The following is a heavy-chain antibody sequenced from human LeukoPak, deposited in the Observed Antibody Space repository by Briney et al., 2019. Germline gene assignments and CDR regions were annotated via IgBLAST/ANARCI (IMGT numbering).Heavy chain of an antibody. CDR1: GYTFTSYG. Sequence: ASVKVSCKASGYTFTSYGISWVRQAPGQGLEWMGWISAYNGNTNYAQKLQGRVTMTTDTSTSTAYMELRSLRSDDTAVYYCARDDREGVPAATYYYYGMDVWGQGTTVTVSS. D-gene: IGHD2-2*01. V-gene: IGHV1-18*01. CDR2: ISAYNGNT. CDR3: ARDDREGVPAATYYYYGMDV. J-gene: IGHJ6*02.